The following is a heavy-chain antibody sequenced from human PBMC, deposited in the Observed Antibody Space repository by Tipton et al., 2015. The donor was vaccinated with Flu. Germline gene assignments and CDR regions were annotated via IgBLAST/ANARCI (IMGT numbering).Heavy chain of an antibody. CDR2: INHSGST. Sequence: TLSLTCAVYGGSFSGYYWSWIRQPPGKGLEWIGEINHSGSTNYNPSLKSRATISVDTSKNQFSLKLSSVTAADTAVYYCARHPPRSYWGQGTLVTVSS. CDR3: ARHPPRSY. CDR1: GGSFSGYY. V-gene: IGHV4-34*01. J-gene: IGHJ4*02.